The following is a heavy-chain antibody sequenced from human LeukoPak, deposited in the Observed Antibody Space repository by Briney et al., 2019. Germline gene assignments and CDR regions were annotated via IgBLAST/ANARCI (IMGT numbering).Heavy chain of an antibody. Sequence: GGSLRLSCAASGFTFSSYGMHWVRQAPGKGLEWVAVISYDGSNKYYADSVEGRFTISRDNSKNTLYLQMNSLRAEDTAVYYCARTRGAFDIWGQGTMVTVSS. CDR2: ISYDGSNK. J-gene: IGHJ3*02. V-gene: IGHV3-30*03. CDR3: ARTRGAFDI. CDR1: GFTFSSYG.